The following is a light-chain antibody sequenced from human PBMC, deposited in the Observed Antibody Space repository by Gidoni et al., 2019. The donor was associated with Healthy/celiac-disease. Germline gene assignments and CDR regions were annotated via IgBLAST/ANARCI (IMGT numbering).Light chain of an antibody. CDR1: SSNIGSNY. Sequence: PGQRVTISCSGSSSNIGSNYVYWYQQLPGTAPKLLIYRNNQRPSGVPDRFSGSKSGTSASLAISGLRSEDEADYYCAAWDDSLSGWVFGGGTKLTVL. J-gene: IGLJ3*02. CDR3: AAWDDSLSGWV. CDR2: RNN. V-gene: IGLV1-47*01.